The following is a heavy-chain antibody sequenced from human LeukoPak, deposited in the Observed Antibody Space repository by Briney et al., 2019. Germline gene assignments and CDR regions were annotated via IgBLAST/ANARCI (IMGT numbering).Heavy chain of an antibody. CDR1: GFTFSSYP. V-gene: IGHV3-23*01. Sequence: PGGSLRLSCAASGFTFSSYPMSWVRQAPGKGLKWVADISTGGGVTDYADSVEGRFTISRDNSKNSLYLQMNSLKAEDTAVYYFAKGSYCGGDCYPFFDYRGQATLVAVCS. CDR3: AKGSYCGGDCYPFFDY. CDR2: ISTGGGVT. J-gene: IGHJ4*02. D-gene: IGHD2-21*02.